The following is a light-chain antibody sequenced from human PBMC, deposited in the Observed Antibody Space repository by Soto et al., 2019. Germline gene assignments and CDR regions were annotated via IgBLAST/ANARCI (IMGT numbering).Light chain of an antibody. Sequence: QAVVTQAPSASGTPGQRVTISCSGSSSNIGSNFVYWYQKFPGTAPKVLIYRNDQRPSGVPDRFSGSKSGNTASLTVSGLQAEDEADYYCSSYAGSNNLVFGGGTKLTVL. CDR1: SSNIGSNF. J-gene: IGLJ2*01. V-gene: IGLV1-47*01. CDR3: SSYAGSNNLV. CDR2: RND.